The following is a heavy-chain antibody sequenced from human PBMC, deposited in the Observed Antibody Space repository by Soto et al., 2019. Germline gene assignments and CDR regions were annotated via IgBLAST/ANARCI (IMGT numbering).Heavy chain of an antibody. CDR2: INHSGST. CDR1: GGSFSGYY. D-gene: IGHD3-10*01. Sequence: SETLSLTCAVYGGSFSGYYWSWIRQPPGKGLEWIGEINHSGSTNYNPSLKSRVTISVDTSNNQFSLKLSSVTAADTAVYYCARGSWFGKLLSGMDIWGHASTVTVSS. CDR3: ARGSWFGKLLSGMDI. V-gene: IGHV4-34*01. J-gene: IGHJ6*02.